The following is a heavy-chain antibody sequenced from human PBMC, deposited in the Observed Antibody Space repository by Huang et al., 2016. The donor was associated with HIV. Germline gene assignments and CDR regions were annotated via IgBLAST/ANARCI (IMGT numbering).Heavy chain of an antibody. J-gene: IGHJ6*02. CDR3: ARDYSGSYFGLNYYYGMDV. CDR1: GFTFSDYS. Sequence: EVQLVESGGGLVKPGGSLRLSCAASGFTFSDYSMNWVRQAPGQGLEWVSSISGSRSHKYYADSVKGRFTISRDNAKKSLYLQMNSLRVEDTAVYYCARDYSGSYFGLNYYYGMDVWGQGTTVTVSS. V-gene: IGHV3-21*01. D-gene: IGHD1-26*01. CDR2: ISGSRSHK.